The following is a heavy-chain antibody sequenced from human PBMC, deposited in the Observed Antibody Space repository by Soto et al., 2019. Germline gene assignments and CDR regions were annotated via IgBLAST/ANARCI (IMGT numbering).Heavy chain of an antibody. CDR3: ARDLSRDLWGGYSRHYGMDV. Sequence: GASVKVSCKASGYTFTSYYMHWVRQAPGQGLEWMGIINPSGGSTSYAQKFQGRVTMTRDTSTSTVYMELSSLRSEDTAVYYCARDLSRDLWGGYSRHYGMDVWGQGTTVTVSS. D-gene: IGHD3-3*01. J-gene: IGHJ6*02. V-gene: IGHV1-46*01. CDR2: INPSGGST. CDR1: GYTFTSYY.